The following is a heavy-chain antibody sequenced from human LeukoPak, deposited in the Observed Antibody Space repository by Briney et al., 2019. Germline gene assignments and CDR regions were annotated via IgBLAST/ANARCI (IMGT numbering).Heavy chain of an antibody. CDR3: ARDDYGDSKGWFDP. V-gene: IGHV1-2*02. D-gene: IGHD4-17*01. Sequence: ASVKVSCKASGYTFADNFMHWVRQAPGQGLEWMGWINPNSGGTSYAQKFQGRVTMTRDTSISTAYMELRRLRSDDTAVYYCARDDYGDSKGWFDPWGQGTLVTVSS. CDR2: INPNSGGT. CDR1: GYTFADNF. J-gene: IGHJ5*02.